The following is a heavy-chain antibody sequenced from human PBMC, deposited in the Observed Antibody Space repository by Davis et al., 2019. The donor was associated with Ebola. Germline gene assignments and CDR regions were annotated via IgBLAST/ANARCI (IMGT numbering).Heavy chain of an antibody. D-gene: IGHD3-22*01. CDR3: ARDGYDSSGYWFDY. V-gene: IGHV4-31*03. Sequence: MPSETLSLTCTVSGGSISSGGYYWSWIRQHPGKGLEWIGYIYYSGSTYYNPSLKSRVTISVDTSKNQFSLKLSSVTAADTAVYYCARDGYDSSGYWFDYWGQGTLVTVSS. CDR2: IYYSGST. CDR1: GGSISSGGYY. J-gene: IGHJ4*02.